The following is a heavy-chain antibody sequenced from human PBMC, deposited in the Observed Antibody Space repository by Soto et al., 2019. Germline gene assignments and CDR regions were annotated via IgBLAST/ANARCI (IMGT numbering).Heavy chain of an antibody. V-gene: IGHV3-30-3*01. J-gene: IGHJ6*02. CDR1: GFTFSSYA. Sequence: QVQLVESGGGVVQPGRSLRLSCAASGFTFSSYAMHWVRQAPGKGLEWVAVISYDGSNKYYADSVKGRFTISRDNSKNTLYLQMNSLRAEDTAVYYCASGSVHLTGYYGMDVWDQGTTVTVSS. CDR2: ISYDGSNK. CDR3: ASGSVHLTGYYGMDV. D-gene: IGHD3-10*01.